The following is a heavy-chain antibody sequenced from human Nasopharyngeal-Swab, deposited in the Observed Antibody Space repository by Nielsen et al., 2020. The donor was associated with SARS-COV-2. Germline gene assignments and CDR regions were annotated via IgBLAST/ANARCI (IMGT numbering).Heavy chain of an antibody. J-gene: IGHJ4*02. V-gene: IGHV3-7*05. D-gene: IGHD6-13*01. CDR3: ARAIAAAGSY. CDR2: IKQDGSEK. Sequence: VRQMPGKGLEWVANIKQDGSEKYYVDSVKGRFTISRDNAKNSLYLQMNSLRVEDTAVYYCARAIAAAGSYWGRGTLVTVSS.